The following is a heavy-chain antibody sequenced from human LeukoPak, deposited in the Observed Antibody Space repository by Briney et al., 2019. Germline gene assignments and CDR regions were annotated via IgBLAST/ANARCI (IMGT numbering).Heavy chain of an antibody. J-gene: IGHJ6*02. V-gene: IGHV1-69*13. CDR3: ARLGFGYCSSTSCYYYYGMDV. Sequence: SVKVSCKASGGTFSSYAICWVRQAPGQGLEWMGGIIPIFGTANYAQKFQGRVTITADESTSTAYMELSSLRSEDTAVYYCARLGFGYCSSTSCYYYYGMDVWGQGTTVTVSS. CDR2: IIPIFGTA. CDR1: GGTFSSYA. D-gene: IGHD2-2*03.